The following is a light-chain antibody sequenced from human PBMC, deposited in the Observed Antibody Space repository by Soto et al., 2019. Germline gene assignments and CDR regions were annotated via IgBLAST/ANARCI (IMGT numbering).Light chain of an antibody. CDR3: QEYGSPPIT. J-gene: IGKJ5*01. CDR1: QSVSSTY. CDR2: GTS. V-gene: IGKV3-20*01. Sequence: GIRENLYCRASQSVSSTYLGWYQQQPGQPPRLLMSGTSNRATGTPDRFSVSGSGTDFTLTIGILEPEDFAVYYCQEYGSPPITFGQGTRLEIK.